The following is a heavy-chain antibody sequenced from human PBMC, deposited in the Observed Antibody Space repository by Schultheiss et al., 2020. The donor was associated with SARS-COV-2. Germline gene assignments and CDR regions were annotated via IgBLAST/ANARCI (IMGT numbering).Heavy chain of an antibody. V-gene: IGHV1-18*01. CDR1: GYTFTNYN. J-gene: IGHJ5*02. D-gene: IGHD6-19*01. Sequence: ASVKVSCKAAGYTFTNYNITWVRQAPGQGPEWMGWISAYNGKTNYAQKLQGRVTITADESTSTAYMELSSLRSEDTAVYYCVRFDRQWLAGSSWGQGVLVTVSS. CDR3: VRFDRQWLAGSS. CDR2: ISAYNGKT.